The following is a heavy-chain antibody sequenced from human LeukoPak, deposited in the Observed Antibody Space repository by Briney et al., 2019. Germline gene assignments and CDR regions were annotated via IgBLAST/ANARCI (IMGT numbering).Heavy chain of an antibody. Sequence: GGSLRLSCAASGFTFSASAMHWVRQASGKGLEWVGRIRSKANSYATAYAASVKGRFTISRDNSKNTLYLQMNSLRAEDTAVYYCAKDGSRAWDIGFQHWGQGTLVTVSS. CDR2: IRSKANSYAT. V-gene: IGHV3-73*01. J-gene: IGHJ1*01. CDR3: AKDGSRAWDIGFQH. D-gene: IGHD2-15*01. CDR1: GFTFSASA.